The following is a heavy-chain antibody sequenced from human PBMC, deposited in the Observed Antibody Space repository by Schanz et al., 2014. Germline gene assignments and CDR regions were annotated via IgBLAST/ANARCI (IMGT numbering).Heavy chain of an antibody. CDR1: GFTFSDYY. CDR2: ISGTTTYT. J-gene: IGHJ4*01. CDR3: AREQIMAVAGQVDY. Sequence: QVQLVESGGGLVKPGGSLRLSRAASGFTFSDYYMCWIRQAPGKGLEWVLSISGTTTYTNYADSVKGRFTISRDNAKNSLYLQMNSLRAEDTAVYYCAREQIMAVAGQVDYWGHGTLVTVSS. D-gene: IGHD6-19*01. V-gene: IGHV3-11*05.